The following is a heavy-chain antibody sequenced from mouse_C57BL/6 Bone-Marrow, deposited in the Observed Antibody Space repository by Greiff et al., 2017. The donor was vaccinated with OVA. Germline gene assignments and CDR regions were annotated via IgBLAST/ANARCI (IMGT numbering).Heavy chain of an antibody. CDR2: ISYSGST. J-gene: IGHJ1*03. CDR3: ARIPLITTVVADWYCDV. Sequence: VQLKESGPGLAKPSQTLSLTCSVTGYSITSDYWNWIRKFPGNKLEYMGYISYSGSTYYNPSLKSRISITRDTSKNQYYLQLNSVTTEDTATYYCARIPLITTVVADWYCDVWGTGTTVTVSS. CDR1: GYSITSDY. V-gene: IGHV3-8*01. D-gene: IGHD1-1*01.